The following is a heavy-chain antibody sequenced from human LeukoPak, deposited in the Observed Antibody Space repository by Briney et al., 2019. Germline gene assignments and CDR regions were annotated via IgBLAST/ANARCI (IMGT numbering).Heavy chain of an antibody. CDR3: ARTGYYDFWSGYYTGEPPAFDI. CDR2: INHSGST. J-gene: IGHJ3*02. V-gene: IGHV4-34*01. D-gene: IGHD3-3*01. CDR1: GGSINSYY. Sequence: SETLSLTCTVSGGSINSYYWSWIRQPPGKGLEWIGEINHSGSTNYNPSLKSRVTISVDTSKNQFSLKLSSVTAADTAVYYCARTGYYDFWSGYYTGEPPAFDIWGQGTMVTVSS.